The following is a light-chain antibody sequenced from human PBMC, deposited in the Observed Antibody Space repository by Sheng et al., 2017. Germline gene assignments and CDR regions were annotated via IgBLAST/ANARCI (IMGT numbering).Light chain of an antibody. Sequence: SYELTQPPSVSVSPGQTATITCSGDKLGDKYVCWYQQKSGQSPVLVIYEDNKRPSGIPERFSGSNSGNTATLTISGTQAMDEADYYCQAWHSTVVFGGGTKLTVL. CDR3: QAWHSTVV. CDR1: KLGDKY. V-gene: IGLV3-1*01. CDR2: EDN. J-gene: IGLJ2*01.